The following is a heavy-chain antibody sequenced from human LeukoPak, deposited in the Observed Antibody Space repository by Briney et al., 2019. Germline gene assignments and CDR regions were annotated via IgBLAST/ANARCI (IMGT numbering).Heavy chain of an antibody. CDR1: GGSISSGTYY. D-gene: IGHD2-15*01. V-gene: IGHV4-31*01. CDR2: IYYSGIT. J-gene: IGHJ5*02. CDR3: AKPPYCSGGSCYAVGWFDP. Sequence: SETLSLTCTVSGGSISSGTYYSSWIRQHPGKGLEWIGYIYYSGITYYNPSLKSPVTISLDTSKNQFSLKLSSVAAADTAVYCCAKPPYCSGGSCYAVGWFDPWGQGPLVSVSS.